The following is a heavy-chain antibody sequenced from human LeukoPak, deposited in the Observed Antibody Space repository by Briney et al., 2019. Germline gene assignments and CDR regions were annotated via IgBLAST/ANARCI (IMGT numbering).Heavy chain of an antibody. D-gene: IGHD2-15*01. J-gene: IGHJ4*02. V-gene: IGHV1-2*02. CDR3: AREVDTDAEYYFDY. Sequence: GASVKVSCKASGYTFTGYYMHWVRQAPGQGLEWMGWINPNSGGTNYAQKFQGRVTMTRDTSISTAYMELSRLRSDDTAVYYCAREVDTDAEYYFDYWGQGTLVTVSS. CDR1: GYTFTGYY. CDR2: INPNSGGT.